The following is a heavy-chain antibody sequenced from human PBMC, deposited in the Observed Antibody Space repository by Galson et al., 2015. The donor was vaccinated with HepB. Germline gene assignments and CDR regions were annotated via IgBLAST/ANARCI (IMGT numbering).Heavy chain of an antibody. V-gene: IGHV3-30*18. CDR1: GFTFSSYG. D-gene: IGHD3-10*01. CDR2: ISYDGSNK. CDR3: AKDFTMVRGVMYYYGMDV. J-gene: IGHJ6*02. Sequence: SLRLSCAASGFTFSSYGMHWVRQAPGKGLEWVAVISYDGSNKYYADSVKGRFTISRDNSKNTLYLQMNSLRAEDTAVYYCAKDFTMVRGVMYYYGMDVWGQGTTVTVSS.